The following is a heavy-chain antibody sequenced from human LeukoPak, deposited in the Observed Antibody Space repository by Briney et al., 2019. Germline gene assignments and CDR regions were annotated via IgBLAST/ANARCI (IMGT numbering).Heavy chain of an antibody. CDR3: TKDLSTSHCTTAMCYYFDY. CDR1: RHTFSDYG. J-gene: IGHJ4*01. D-gene: IGHD2/OR15-2a*01. CDR2: IRYDGTGQ. Sequence: GGSLRLSCAASRHTFSDYGMHWVRQAPGKGLEWAASIRYDGTGQYYADSVKGRFTISRDNPRNTLYLQMNSLRGEDTAIYYCTKDLSTSHCTTAMCYYFDYWGLGTLVTVSS. V-gene: IGHV3-30*02.